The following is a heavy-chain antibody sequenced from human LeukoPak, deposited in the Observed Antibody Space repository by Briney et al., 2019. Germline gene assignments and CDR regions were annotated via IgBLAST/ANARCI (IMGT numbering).Heavy chain of an antibody. D-gene: IGHD3-10*01. CDR1: GFTFSSYS. CDR3: ARAPGFGEWPPFDY. J-gene: IGHJ4*02. V-gene: IGHV3-48*04. CDR2: ISSASGSI. Sequence: GGSLRLSCAASGFTFSSYSMNWVRQAPGKGLEWVSYISSASGSIYYADFVKGRFTISRDNAKNSLFLQMNSLRAEDTAVYYCARAPGFGEWPPFDYWGQGTLVTVSS.